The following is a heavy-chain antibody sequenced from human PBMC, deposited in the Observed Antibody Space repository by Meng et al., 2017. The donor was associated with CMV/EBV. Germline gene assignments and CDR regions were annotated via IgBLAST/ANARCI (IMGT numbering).Heavy chain of an antibody. J-gene: IGHJ3*02. D-gene: IGHD2-21*01. CDR3: ARVQMVYAGAYCGGDCYPRGDAFDI. CDR1: GYTFTGYY. Sequence: ASVKVSCKAPGYTFTGYYMHWVRQAPGQGLEWMGWINPNSGGTNYAQKFQGRVTMTRDTSISTAYMELSRLRSDDTAVYYCARVQMVYAGAYCGGDCYPRGDAFDIWGQGTMVTVSS. V-gene: IGHV1-2*02. CDR2: INPNSGGT.